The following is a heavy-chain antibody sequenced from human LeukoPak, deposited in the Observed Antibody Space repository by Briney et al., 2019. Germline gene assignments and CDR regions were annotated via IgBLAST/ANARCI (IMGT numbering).Heavy chain of an antibody. CDR3: AKRSKLSCSSTSCPLDY. J-gene: IGHJ4*02. CDR1: GFTFSSYS. V-gene: IGHV3-21*04. D-gene: IGHD2-2*01. CDR2: ISSSSSYI. Sequence: GGSLRLSCAASGFTFSSYSMNWVRQAPGKGLEWVSSISSSSSYIYYADSVKGRFAVSRDNSKNTLYLQMSSLRAEDTAVYYCAKRSKLSCSSTSCPLDYWGQGTLVTVSS.